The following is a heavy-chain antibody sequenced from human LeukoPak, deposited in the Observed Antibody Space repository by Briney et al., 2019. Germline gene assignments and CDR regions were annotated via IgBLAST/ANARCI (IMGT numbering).Heavy chain of an antibody. V-gene: IGHV1-2*02. CDR3: ARDSEVVGIAANWFDP. CDR1: GYTFTTYG. J-gene: IGHJ5*02. Sequence: ASVKVSCKTSGYTFTTYGISWVRQAPGQGLEWMGWINPNSGGTNYAQKFQGRVTMTRDTSISTAYMELSRLRSDDTAVYYCARDSEVVGIAANWFDPWGQGTLVTVSS. D-gene: IGHD6-13*01. CDR2: INPNSGGT.